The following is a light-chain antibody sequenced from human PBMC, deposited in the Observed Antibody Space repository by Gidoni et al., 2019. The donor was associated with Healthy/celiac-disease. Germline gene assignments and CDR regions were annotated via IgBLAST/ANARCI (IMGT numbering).Light chain of an antibody. Sequence: EIVLTPSPATMSLSPGEKATTSYRASQSFSSYSAWYQQKPGQSPRLLIYDASNRATGIPARFSGSGSGTDFTLTISSLEPEDFAVYYCQQRSNWLIFTFXPXTKVXIK. CDR1: QSFSSY. V-gene: IGKV3-11*01. J-gene: IGKJ3*01. CDR3: QQRSNWLIFT. CDR2: DAS.